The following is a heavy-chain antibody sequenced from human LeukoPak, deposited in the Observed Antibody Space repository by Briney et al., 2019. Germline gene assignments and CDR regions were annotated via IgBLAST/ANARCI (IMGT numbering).Heavy chain of an antibody. Sequence: GGSLRLSCAASGFTVSGSYVSWVRQTPGKGLEWVSVIYPGGSPYYADSMKGRFTLSRDNSKNTVSLQMNSLRAEDTAVYYCASESGTTNGGLDYWGQGTLVTVSS. V-gene: IGHV3-53*01. D-gene: IGHD1-7*01. J-gene: IGHJ4*02. CDR2: IYPGGSP. CDR1: GFTVSGSY. CDR3: ASESGTTNGGLDY.